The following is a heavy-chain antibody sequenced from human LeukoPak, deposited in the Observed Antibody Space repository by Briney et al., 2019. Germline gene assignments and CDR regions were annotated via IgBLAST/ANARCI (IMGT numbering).Heavy chain of an antibody. CDR1: GFTFSSYS. V-gene: IGHV3-48*01. D-gene: IGHD3-10*01. CDR3: ARDHTNRGFDY. J-gene: IGHJ4*02. CDR2: ISSSSSTI. Sequence: GGSLRLSCAASGFTFSSYSMNWVRQAPGKGLEWVSYISSSSSTIYYADSVKGRFTISRDNAKNSLYLQMNSLRAEDTAVYYCARDHTNRGFDYWGQGTLVTVSS.